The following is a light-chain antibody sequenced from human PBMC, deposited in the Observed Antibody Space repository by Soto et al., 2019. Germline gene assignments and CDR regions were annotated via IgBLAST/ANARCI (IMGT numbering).Light chain of an antibody. CDR3: QSWDSSTASYV. CDR2: QDS. V-gene: IGLV3-1*01. Sequence: SSELTQPPSVSVSPGQTASITCSGDILGDKYACWYQQKAGQSPVLVIHQDSKRPSGIPERFSGSNSGNTATLTISGTQAMDEADYYRQSWDSSTASYVFGTGTKLTVL. CDR1: ILGDKY. J-gene: IGLJ1*01.